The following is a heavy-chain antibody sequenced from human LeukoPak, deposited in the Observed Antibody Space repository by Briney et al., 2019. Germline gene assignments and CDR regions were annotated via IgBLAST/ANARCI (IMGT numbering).Heavy chain of an antibody. V-gene: IGHV4-34*01. CDR2: INHSGST. Sequence: SETLSLTCAVYGGSFSGYYWSWIRQPPGKGLEWIGEINHSGSTNYNPSLKSRVTISVDTSKNQFSLKLSSVTAADTAVYYRARTRNYYYYMDVWGKGTTVTVSS. J-gene: IGHJ6*03. CDR3: ARTRNYYYYMDV. CDR1: GGSFSGYY.